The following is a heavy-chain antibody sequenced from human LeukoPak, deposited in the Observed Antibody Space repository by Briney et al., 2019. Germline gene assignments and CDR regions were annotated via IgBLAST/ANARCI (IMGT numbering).Heavy chain of an antibody. J-gene: IGHJ6*03. CDR2: IGRTDSTV. CDR3: ATDDGSGWGYYYYHMDV. V-gene: IGHV3-48*01. D-gene: IGHD3-10*01. Sequence: PGGSLRLSCAASGFTFSSYPMNWVRQAPGKGLEGISYIGRTDSTVYYADSVKGRFTISRDNAKNSLYLQMNSLRVEDTAVYYCATDDGSGWGYYYYHMDVWGKGTTVTVSS. CDR1: GFTFSSYP.